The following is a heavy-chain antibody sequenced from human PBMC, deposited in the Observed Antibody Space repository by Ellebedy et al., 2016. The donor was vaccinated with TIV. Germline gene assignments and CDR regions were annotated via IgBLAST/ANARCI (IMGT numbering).Heavy chain of an antibody. CDR3: ARDREYCSGGSCYSDGDY. J-gene: IGHJ4*02. CDR1: GGTFSSYA. V-gene: IGHV1-69*06. Sequence: SVKVSXXASGGTFSSYAISWVRQAPGQGLEWIGGIIPIFGTANYAQKFQGRVTITADKSTSTAYMELRSLRSDDTAVYYCARDREYCSGGSCYSDGDYWGQGTLVTVSS. CDR2: IIPIFGTA. D-gene: IGHD2-15*01.